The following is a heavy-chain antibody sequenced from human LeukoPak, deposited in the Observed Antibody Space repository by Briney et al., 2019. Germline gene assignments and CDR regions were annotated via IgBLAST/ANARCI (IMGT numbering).Heavy chain of an antibody. CDR2: IHYSGST. CDR3: ARVLGGVVIDY. V-gene: IGHV4-59*01. CDR1: GGSISSYY. Sequence: SETLSLTCTVSGGSISSYYWSWIRQPPGKGLEWIGYIHYSGSTNYNPSLKSRVTISVDTSKNQFSLKLSSVTAADTAVYYCARVLGGVVIDYWGQGTLVTVSS. D-gene: IGHD3-16*01. J-gene: IGHJ4*02.